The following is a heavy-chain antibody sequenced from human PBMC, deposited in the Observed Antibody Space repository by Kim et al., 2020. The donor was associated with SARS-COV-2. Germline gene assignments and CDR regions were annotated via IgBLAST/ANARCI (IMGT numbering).Heavy chain of an antibody. CDR2: ISSSSSYI. Sequence: GGSLRLSCAASGFTFSSYSMNWVRQAPGKGLEWVSSISSSSSYIYYADSVKGRFTISRDNAKNSLYLQMNSLRAEDTAVYYCARDEYHGIAAAYYYYYYGMDVWGQGTTVTVSS. J-gene: IGHJ6*02. CDR1: GFTFSSYS. V-gene: IGHV3-21*01. CDR3: ARDEYHGIAAAYYYYYYGMDV. D-gene: IGHD6-13*01.